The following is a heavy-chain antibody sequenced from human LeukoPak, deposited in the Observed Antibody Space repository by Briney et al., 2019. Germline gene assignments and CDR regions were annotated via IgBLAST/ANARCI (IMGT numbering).Heavy chain of an antibody. V-gene: IGHV4-34*01. CDR3: ARAGLRYFDWLLYRYWFDP. CDR2: INHSGST. Sequence: SETLSLTCTVSGGSISSYYWSWIRQPPGKGLEWIGEINHSGSTNYNPSLKSRVTISVDTSKNQFSLKLSSVTAADTAVYYCARAGLRYFDWLLYRYWFDPWGQGTLVTVSS. D-gene: IGHD3-9*01. J-gene: IGHJ5*02. CDR1: GGSISSYY.